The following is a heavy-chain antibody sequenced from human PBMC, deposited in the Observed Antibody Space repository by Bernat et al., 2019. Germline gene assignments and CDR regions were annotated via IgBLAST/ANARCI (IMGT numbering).Heavy chain of an antibody. V-gene: IGHV3-74*01. CDR3: VRDPNRRLDY. CDR2: INIDGTTT. J-gene: IGHJ4*02. D-gene: IGHD1/OR15-1a*01. Sequence: EVQLAESGGGLVQPGGSLRLSCAASGFTFRDYWMDWVRPAPGKGPVWVSRINIDGTTTNYADSVKGRFTMSRDNAKNTVYLQMNSLRAEDTAVYYCVRDPNRRLDYWGQGTQVTVSP. CDR1: GFTFRDYW.